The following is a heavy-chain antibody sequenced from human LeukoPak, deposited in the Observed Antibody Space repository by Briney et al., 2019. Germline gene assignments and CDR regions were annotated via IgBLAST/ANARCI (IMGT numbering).Heavy chain of an antibody. CDR2: IYYSGST. CDR3: ARVGGYCSGGSCYSPTYYYGMDV. J-gene: IGHJ6*02. V-gene: IGHV4-39*07. CDR1: GGSISSSSYY. Sequence: SETLSLTCTVSGGSISSSSYYWGWIRQPPGKGLEWIGSIYYSGSTYYNPSLKSRVTISVDTSKNQFSLKLSSVTAADTAVYYCARVGGYCSGGSCYSPTYYYGMDVWGQGTTVTVSS. D-gene: IGHD2-15*01.